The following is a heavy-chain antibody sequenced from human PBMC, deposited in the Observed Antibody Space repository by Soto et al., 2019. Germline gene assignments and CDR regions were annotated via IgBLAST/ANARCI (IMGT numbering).Heavy chain of an antibody. CDR2: LSGSGSTT. CDR3: AKASKGYTGYDLAY. V-gene: IGHV3-23*01. Sequence: EVQLLESGGDLVQPGGSLRLSCAASGFSFGGYGMSWVRQAPGKGLEWVSALSGSGSTTYYADSVRGRFIISRDNSRDTLFLQMNSLRAEVTAVYFCAKASKGYTGYDLAYWGQGTVVTVSP. CDR1: GFSFGGYG. D-gene: IGHD5-12*01. J-gene: IGHJ4*02.